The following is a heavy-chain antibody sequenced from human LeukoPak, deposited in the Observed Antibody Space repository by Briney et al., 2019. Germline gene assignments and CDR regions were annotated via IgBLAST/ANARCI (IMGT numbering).Heavy chain of an antibody. Sequence: GSLRLSCAASGFTFSSYAMHWVRQAPGKGLEWVAVISYDGSNKYYADSVKGRFTISRDNSKNTLYLQMNSLRAEDTAVYYCARAPRSSSGNYWGQGTLVTVSS. D-gene: IGHD6-25*01. CDR3: ARAPRSSSGNY. J-gene: IGHJ4*02. V-gene: IGHV3-30-3*01. CDR1: GFTFSSYA. CDR2: ISYDGSNK.